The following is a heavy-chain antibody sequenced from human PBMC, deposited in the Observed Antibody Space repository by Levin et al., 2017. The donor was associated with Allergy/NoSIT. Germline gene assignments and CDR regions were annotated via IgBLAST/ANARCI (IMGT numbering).Heavy chain of an antibody. CDR2: ISYDGSTT. CDR3: TRADSSAYSDY. Sequence: LTCAASVFIFSSYAMHWVRQAPGKGLEWVAVISYDGSTTYYPDSVKGRFTISRDSAKNTPYLQMNSLRAEDTAVYYCTRADSSAYSDYWGQGTLVTVSS. V-gene: IGHV3-30-3*01. D-gene: IGHD3-22*01. J-gene: IGHJ4*02. CDR1: VFIFSSYA.